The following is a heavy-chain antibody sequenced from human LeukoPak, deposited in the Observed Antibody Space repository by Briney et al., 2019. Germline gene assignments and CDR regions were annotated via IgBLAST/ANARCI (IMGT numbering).Heavy chain of an antibody. CDR2: IYYSGST. Sequence: SETLSLTCAVYGGSFSGYYWSWIRQPPGKGLEWIGYIYYSGSTNYNPSLKSRVTISVDTSKNQFSLKPSSVTAADTAVYYCARRDGYNSFDYWGQGTLVTVSS. J-gene: IGHJ4*02. V-gene: IGHV4-59*08. CDR3: ARRDGYNSFDY. CDR1: GGSFSGYY. D-gene: IGHD5-24*01.